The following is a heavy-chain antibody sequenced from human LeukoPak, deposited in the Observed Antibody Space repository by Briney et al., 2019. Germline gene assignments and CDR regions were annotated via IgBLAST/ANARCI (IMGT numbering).Heavy chain of an antibody. CDR2: IYYCGST. J-gene: IGHJ6*02. V-gene: IGHV4-59*08. Sequence: KASETLSLTCTVSGGSISSYYWSWIRQPPGKGLEWIGYIYYCGSTNYNPSLKSRVTISVDTSKNQFSLKLSSVTAADTAVYYCARSSPQYYYYYGMDVWGQGTTVTVSS. CDR1: GGSISSYY. CDR3: ARSSPQYYYYYGMDV.